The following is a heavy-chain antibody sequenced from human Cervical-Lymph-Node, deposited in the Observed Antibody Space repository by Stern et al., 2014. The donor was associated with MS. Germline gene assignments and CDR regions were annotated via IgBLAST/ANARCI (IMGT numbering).Heavy chain of an antibody. CDR2: IIPLFHRA. J-gene: IGHJ3*02. CDR1: GDSLNTLG. CDR3: AREKSYFDSSGHYDVFDI. V-gene: IGHV1-69*06. D-gene: IGHD3-22*01. Sequence: VQLVQSGAEVKKPGSSVKVSCKASGDSLNTLGLTWVRQAPGQGLEWMGGIIPLFHRANYAETVQGTVTMTADKSTNTAYMELASLRFEDTAVYYCAREKSYFDSSGHYDVFDIWGQGTKVTVSS.